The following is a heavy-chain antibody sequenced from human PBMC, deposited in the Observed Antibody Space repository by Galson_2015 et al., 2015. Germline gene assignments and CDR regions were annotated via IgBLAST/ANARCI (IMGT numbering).Heavy chain of an antibody. CDR1: GYTFTRYY. CDR3: ARAYYDSSGYYFRDAFDI. V-gene: IGHV1-46*01. D-gene: IGHD3-22*01. J-gene: IGHJ3*02. Sequence: SVKVSCKASGYTFTRYYMHWVRQAHGQGLEWMGIINPSGGSTSYAQKFQGRVTMTRDTSTSTVYMELSSLRSEDTAVYYCARAYYDSSGYYFRDAFDIWGQGTMITVSS. CDR2: INPSGGST.